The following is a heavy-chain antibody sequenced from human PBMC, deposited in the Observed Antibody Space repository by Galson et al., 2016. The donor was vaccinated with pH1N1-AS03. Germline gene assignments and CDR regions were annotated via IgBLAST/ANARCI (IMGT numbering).Heavy chain of an antibody. J-gene: IGHJ4*02. D-gene: IGHD3-9*01. CDR3: ARMHDLLTGFDF. CDR1: GGSISSYY. CDR2: IYYSGST. Sequence: ETLSLTCTVSGGSISSYYWSWIRQPPGKGLEWIGYIYYSGSTNYNPSLKSRLTMSVDTSKNQFSLRLTSLTAADTAVYYCARMHDLLTGFDFWGRGMLVTVSS. V-gene: IGHV4-59*08.